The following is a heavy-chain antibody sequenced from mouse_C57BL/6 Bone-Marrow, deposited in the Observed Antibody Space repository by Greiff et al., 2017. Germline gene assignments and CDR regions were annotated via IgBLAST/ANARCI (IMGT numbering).Heavy chain of an antibody. D-gene: IGHD2-5*01. Sequence: EVQRVESGGGLVQPGGSLKLSCAASGFTFSDYGMAWVRQAPRKGPEWVAFISNLAYSIYYADTVTGRFTISRENAKNTLYLEMSSLTSEDTAMYYCARRGADYSNYDYAMDYWGQGTSVTVSS. J-gene: IGHJ4*01. CDR3: ARRGADYSNYDYAMDY. CDR2: ISNLAYSI. V-gene: IGHV5-15*01. CDR1: GFTFSDYG.